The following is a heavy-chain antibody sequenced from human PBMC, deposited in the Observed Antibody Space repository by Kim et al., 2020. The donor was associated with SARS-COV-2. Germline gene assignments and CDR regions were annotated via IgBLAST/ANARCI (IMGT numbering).Heavy chain of an antibody. Sequence: SENLSLTCAVSGGSISSSNWWSWVRQPPGKGLEWIGEIYYSGSTNYNPSLKSRVTISVDKSKNQFSLKLNSVTAADTAVYYCARLSGDDAFDIWGQGTMVTVSS. J-gene: IGHJ3*02. CDR3: ARLSGDDAFDI. CDR1: GGSISSSNW. V-gene: IGHV4-4*02. CDR2: IYYSGST. D-gene: IGHD3-16*02.